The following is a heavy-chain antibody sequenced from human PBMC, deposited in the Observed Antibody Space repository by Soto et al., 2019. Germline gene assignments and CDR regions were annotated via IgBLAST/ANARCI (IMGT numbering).Heavy chain of an antibody. CDR2: TKQDESEK. CDR1: GFTFGDYW. CDR3: VREGDSGFFS. Sequence: EVQLVESGGGLVQPGGSLRLSCATSGFTFGDYWMSWVRQAPGKRLEWVANTKQDESEKYYVGSVKGRFTISRDNAKNSLYLQMNSLRAEVTAVSFCVREGDSGFFSWGQGTLVTVSS. V-gene: IGHV3-7*01. D-gene: IGHD6-25*01. J-gene: IGHJ5*02.